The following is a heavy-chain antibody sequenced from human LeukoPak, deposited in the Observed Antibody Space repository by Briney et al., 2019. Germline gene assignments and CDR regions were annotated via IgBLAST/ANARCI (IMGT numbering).Heavy chain of an antibody. J-gene: IGHJ4*02. CDR3: ARDWTLNY. CDR2: VSFDGDNK. V-gene: IGHV3-30-3*01. Sequence: GRSLRLSCAASGFIFSSYAMHWVRQAPGKGLEWVAVVSFDGDNKYYADSVKDRFTISRDNSQNTLYLQLNSLRAEDTAVYYCARDWTLNYWGQGTLVTVSS. D-gene: IGHD3/OR15-3a*01. CDR1: GFIFSSYA.